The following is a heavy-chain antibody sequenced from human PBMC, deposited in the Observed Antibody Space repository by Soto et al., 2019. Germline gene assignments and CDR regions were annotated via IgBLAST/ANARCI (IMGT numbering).Heavy chain of an antibody. Sequence: QVQLQESGPGLVKPSETLSLTCTDSGGSVSSGSYYWSWIRQPPGKGLEWIGYIYYSGSTNYNPSLKSRVTISVDTSKNQFSLKLSSVTAADTAVYYCARGGYCSGGSCLSYYYYGMDVWGQGTTVTVSS. CDR3: ARGGYCSGGSCLSYYYYGMDV. CDR2: IYYSGST. J-gene: IGHJ6*02. V-gene: IGHV4-61*01. CDR1: GGSVSSGSYY. D-gene: IGHD2-15*01.